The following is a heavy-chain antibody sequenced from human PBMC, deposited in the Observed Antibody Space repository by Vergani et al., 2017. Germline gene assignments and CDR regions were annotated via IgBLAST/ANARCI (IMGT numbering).Heavy chain of an antibody. V-gene: IGHV4-34*01. Sequence: QVQLQQWGAGLLKPSETLSLTCAVYGGSFSGYYWSWIRQPPGKGLEWIGEINHSGSTNYNPSLNSRVTISVDTSKNQFLLKLSSVTAADTAVYYWARYPTGNTYYYGSGSYSPKAMDVWGQETTVSVCS. CDR2: INHSGST. J-gene: IGHJ6*02. D-gene: IGHD3-10*01. CDR3: ARYPTGNTYYYGSGSYSPKAMDV. CDR1: GGSFSGYY.